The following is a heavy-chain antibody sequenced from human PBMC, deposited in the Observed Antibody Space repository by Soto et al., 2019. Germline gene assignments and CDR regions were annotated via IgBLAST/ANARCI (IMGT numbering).Heavy chain of an antibody. CDR3: AREQGRNYDFWSGYSTQDY. D-gene: IGHD3-3*01. V-gene: IGHV3-48*01. CDR1: GFTFSSYS. J-gene: IGHJ4*02. Sequence: EVQLVESGGGLVQPGGSLRLSCAASGFTFSSYSMNWVRQAPGKGLEWVSYISSSSSTIYYADSVKGRFTISRDNAKNSRYLEMNSLRAEDTAVYYCAREQGRNYDFWSGYSTQDYWGQGTLVTVSS. CDR2: ISSSSSTI.